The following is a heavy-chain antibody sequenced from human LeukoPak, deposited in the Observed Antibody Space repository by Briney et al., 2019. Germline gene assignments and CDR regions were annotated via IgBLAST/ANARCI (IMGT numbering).Heavy chain of an antibody. D-gene: IGHD1-1*01. CDR3: AKDVAG. V-gene: IGHV3-48*01. J-gene: IGHJ4*02. CDR2: ISSSTSTI. Sequence: PGGSLRLSCAASGFTFSRHCMNWVRQAPGKGLEWISYISSSTSTIYYADSVKGRFTISRDNADNSLYLQMNNLRADDTAVYYCAKDVAGWGQGTLVTVSS. CDR1: GFTFSRHC.